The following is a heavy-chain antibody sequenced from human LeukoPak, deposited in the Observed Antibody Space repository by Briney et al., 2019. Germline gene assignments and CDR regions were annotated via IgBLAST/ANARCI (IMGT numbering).Heavy chain of an antibody. CDR1: GFTFDDYG. CDR2: INWNGGST. V-gene: IGHV3-20*04. CDR3: VTETWWRFDH. Sequence: PGGSLRLSCAASGFTFDDYGMSWVRQVPGKGLEWVSNINWNGGSTGYADSVKGRFTISRDNAKNSLYLQMNSLRAEDTAVYYCVTETWWRFDHWGQGSLVAVSS. J-gene: IGHJ4*02. D-gene: IGHD2-15*01.